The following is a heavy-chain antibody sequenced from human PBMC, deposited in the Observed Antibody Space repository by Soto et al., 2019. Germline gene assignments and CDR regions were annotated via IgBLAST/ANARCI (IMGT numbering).Heavy chain of an antibody. CDR2: IRSKANSYAT. D-gene: IGHD5-18*01. CDR1: GFTFSGSA. J-gene: IGHJ6*02. V-gene: IGHV3-73*01. CDR3: TRDTRGYNYGMDV. Sequence: PGGSLRLSCAASGFTFSGSAMHWVRQAAGKGLEWVGRIRSKANSYATAYAASVKGRFTISRDDSKNTAYLQMNSLKTEDTAVYYCTRDTRGYNYGMDVWGQGTTVTVSS.